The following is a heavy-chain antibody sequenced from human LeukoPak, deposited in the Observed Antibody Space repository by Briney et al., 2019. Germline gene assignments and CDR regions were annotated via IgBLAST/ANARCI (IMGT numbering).Heavy chain of an antibody. CDR3: ARGSSMIVVVPDY. CDR2: ISSSSSYI. J-gene: IGHJ4*02. V-gene: IGHV3-21*01. Sequence: GSLRLSCAASVTFSNAWMNWVRQAPGKGLEWVSSISSSSSYIYYADSVKGRFTISRDNAKNSLYLQMNSLRAEDTAVYYCARGSSMIVVVPDYWGQGTLVTVSS. D-gene: IGHD3-22*01. CDR1: VTFSNAW.